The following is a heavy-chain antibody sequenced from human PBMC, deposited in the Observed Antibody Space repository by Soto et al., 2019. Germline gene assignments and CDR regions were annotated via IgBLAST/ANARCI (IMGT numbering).Heavy chain of an antibody. Sequence: PGGSLRLSCAASGFSFSNYVMSWVRQAPGKGLEWVSGISGSGVSTYYAGSVKGRFTISRDDSKNTLYLQMNGLRAEDTALYYCAKDGGRFGEVYYNYYGMDVWGQGTTVTVSS. J-gene: IGHJ6*02. CDR1: GFSFSNYV. CDR2: ISGSGVST. CDR3: AKDGGRFGEVYYNYYGMDV. V-gene: IGHV3-23*01. D-gene: IGHD3-10*01.